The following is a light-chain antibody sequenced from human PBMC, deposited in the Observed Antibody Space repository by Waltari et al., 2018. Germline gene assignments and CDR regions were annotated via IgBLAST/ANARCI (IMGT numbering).Light chain of an antibody. Sequence: ETVMTQSPATLSVSPGGRATLSCRASQSLGTNLAWYQQKPGQAPRLLIYGASSRATGVPARFSGSGSGTDFTLTISSLQSEEFVVYYCQQYNNWPLYTFGQGTKLEI. CDR3: QQYNNWPLYT. J-gene: IGKJ2*01. CDR2: GAS. CDR1: QSLGTN. V-gene: IGKV3-15*01.